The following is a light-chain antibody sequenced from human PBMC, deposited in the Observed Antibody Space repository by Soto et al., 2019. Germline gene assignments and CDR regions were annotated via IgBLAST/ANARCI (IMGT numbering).Light chain of an antibody. J-gene: IGKJ1*01. Sequence: EIVMTQSPATLSVSPGERATLSCRASQSVNSNLAWYQQKPGQAPMHLIYGSSTRATGVPARFGGSGSGTEFTLTVSSLHSEDFAVYFCQQYNNWPTFGQGTKVQIK. CDR1: QSVNSN. CDR3: QQYNNWPT. V-gene: IGKV3-15*01. CDR2: GSS.